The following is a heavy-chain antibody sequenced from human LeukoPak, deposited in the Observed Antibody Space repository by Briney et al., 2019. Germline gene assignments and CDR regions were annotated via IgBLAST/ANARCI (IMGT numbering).Heavy chain of an antibody. V-gene: IGHV4-61*02. CDR1: GGSISSGSYY. CDR3: ARLPSDYGGYYYYYMDV. Sequence: SQTLSLTCTVSGGSISSGSYYWSWIRQPAGKGLEWIGRIYTSGSTNYNASLKSRVTISVDTSKNQFSLKLSSVTAADTAVYYCARLPSDYGGYYYYYMDVWGKGTTVTVSS. J-gene: IGHJ6*03. D-gene: IGHD4-17*01. CDR2: IYTSGST.